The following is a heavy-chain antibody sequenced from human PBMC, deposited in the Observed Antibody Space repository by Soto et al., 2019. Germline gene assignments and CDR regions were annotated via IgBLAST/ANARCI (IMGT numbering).Heavy chain of an antibody. CDR2: INHSGST. J-gene: IGHJ4*02. CDR1: GGSFSGYY. D-gene: IGHD2-8*02. Sequence: ETPFPTCAVYGGSFSGYYWSWVPPPPGAGLEWIGEINHSGSTNYNPSPKSRVTISVDTSKNQFSLKLSSVTAADTAVYYCARGRSRVLREVLVARFDYWGQGTLVTVSS. CDR3: ARGRSRVLREVLVARFDY. V-gene: IGHV4-34*01.